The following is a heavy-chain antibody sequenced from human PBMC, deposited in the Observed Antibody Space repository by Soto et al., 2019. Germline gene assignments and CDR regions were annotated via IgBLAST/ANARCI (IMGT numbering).Heavy chain of an antibody. Sequence: QVQLQESGPGLVKPSQTLSLTCTVSGDSISRGGYYYNWIRQLPGKGLEWIGYIYHSGSTNYNPSLKSRVTVAVDTSKNQLSLELRSVTAADTAVYYCVRGGAGGYGLGWFDPWGQGTLVTVSS. J-gene: IGHJ5*01. V-gene: IGHV4-31*03. CDR3: VRGGAGGYGLGWFDP. D-gene: IGHD2-15*01. CDR2: IYHSGST. CDR1: GDSISRGGYY.